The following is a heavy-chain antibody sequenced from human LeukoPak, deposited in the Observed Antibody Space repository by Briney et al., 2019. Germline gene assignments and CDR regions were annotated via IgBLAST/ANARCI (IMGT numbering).Heavy chain of an antibody. J-gene: IGHJ6*02. CDR2: IYYSGST. CDR3: AREVDEDYGMDV. CDR1: GGSISSYY. Sequence: SETLSLTCTVSGGSISSYYWSWIRQPPGKGLEWIGYIYYSGSTNYNPSLKSRVTMSVDTSKNQFSLNLSSVTPADTAVYYCAREVDEDYGMDVWGQGTTVTVSS. D-gene: IGHD2-15*01. V-gene: IGHV4-59*01.